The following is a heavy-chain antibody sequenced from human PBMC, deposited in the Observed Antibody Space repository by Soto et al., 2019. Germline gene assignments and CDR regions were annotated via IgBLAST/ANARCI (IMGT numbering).Heavy chain of an antibody. CDR3: ARGWGYYYGLDV. CDR1: GGTFSSYA. V-gene: IGHV1-69*13. CDR2: IIPIFGTA. J-gene: IGHJ6*02. D-gene: IGHD1-26*01. Sequence: GASVKVSCKASGGTFSSYAISWVRQAPGQGLEWMGGIIPIFGTANYAQKFQGRVTITADESTSTAYMELSSLRSEETAVYYCARGWGYYYGLDVWGQGTTVTVSS.